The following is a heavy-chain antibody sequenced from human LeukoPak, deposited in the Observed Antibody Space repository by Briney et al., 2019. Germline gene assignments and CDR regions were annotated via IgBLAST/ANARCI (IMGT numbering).Heavy chain of an antibody. D-gene: IGHD2-8*02. CDR2: INPTGTGT. J-gene: IGHJ4*02. V-gene: IGHV1-46*01. Sequence: ASLKVSCKASGYTFTNYYMHWVRQAPGRGLEWMGLINPTGTGTNYAQKFRGRVTLTRDTSTTTVYMELSSQRSEDTAVYYCAREESGGYFDYWGQGTLVTVSS. CDR1: GYTFTNYY. CDR3: AREESGGYFDY.